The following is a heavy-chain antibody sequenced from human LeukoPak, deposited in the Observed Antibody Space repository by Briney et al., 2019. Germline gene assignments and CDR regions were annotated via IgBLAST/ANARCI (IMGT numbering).Heavy chain of an antibody. CDR3: ARVTGYMVEDYFDS. J-gene: IGHJ4*02. CDR1: GVSLGSSC. V-gene: IGHV4-59*01. CDR2: ICNSGNI. D-gene: IGHD6-13*01. Sequence: PSETLSLTCTVSGVSLGSSCWTWIRQPPGKGLEWIGYICNSGNINYNPSLKSRVTISIDTSKNQFSLRLRSVTAADTAVYYCARVTGYMVEDYFDSWGQGTLVTVSS.